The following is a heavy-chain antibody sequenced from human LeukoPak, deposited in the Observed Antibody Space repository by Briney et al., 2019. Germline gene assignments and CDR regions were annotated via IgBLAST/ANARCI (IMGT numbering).Heavy chain of an antibody. CDR2: INHSGST. V-gene: IGHV4-34*01. D-gene: IGHD3-10*01. CDR3: ARSRRITMVRGGPYNWFDP. J-gene: IGHJ5*02. CDR1: GGSFSGYY. Sequence: ASETLSLTCAVYGGSFSGYYWSWIRQPPGKGLEWIGEINHSGSTNYNPSLKSRVTISVDTSKNQFSLKLSSVTAADTAVYYCARSRRITMVRGGPYNWFDPWGQGTLVTVSS.